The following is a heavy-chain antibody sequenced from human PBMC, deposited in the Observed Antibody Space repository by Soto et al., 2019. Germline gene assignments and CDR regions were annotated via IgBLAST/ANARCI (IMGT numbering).Heavy chain of an antibody. Sequence: GASVKVSCKASGYTFTSYGISWVRQAPGQGLEWMGWISAYNGNTNYAQKLQGRVTMTTDTSTSTAYMELRSLRSDDTAVYYCARVAYEWLRLAGGMDVWGQGTTVTVSS. CDR3: ARVAYEWLRLAGGMDV. J-gene: IGHJ6*02. CDR2: ISAYNGNT. CDR1: GYTFTSYG. V-gene: IGHV1-18*01. D-gene: IGHD5-12*01.